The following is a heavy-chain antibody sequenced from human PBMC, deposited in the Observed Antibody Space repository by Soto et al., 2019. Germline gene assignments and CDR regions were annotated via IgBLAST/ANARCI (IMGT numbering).Heavy chain of an antibody. CDR1: GFTFSSYA. D-gene: IGHD7-27*01. CDR2: ISYDGSNK. J-gene: IGHJ2*01. CDR3: ARDGEDWYFDL. Sequence: QVQLVESGGGVVQPGRSLRLSCAASGFTFSSYAMHWVRQAPGKGLEWVAVISYDGSNKYYADSVKGRFTISRDNSKNTLYLQMNSLRAADTAVYYCARDGEDWYFDLWGRGTLVTVSS. V-gene: IGHV3-30-3*01.